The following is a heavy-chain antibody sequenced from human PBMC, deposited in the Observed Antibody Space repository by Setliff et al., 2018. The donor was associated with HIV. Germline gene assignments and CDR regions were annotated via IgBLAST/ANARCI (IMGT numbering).Heavy chain of an antibody. CDR2: IYHSGST. CDR1: GGSISSTNW. Sequence: SETLSLTCAVSGGSISSTNWWSWVRQPPGKGLEWIGEIYHSGSTNYNPSPKSRVTISVDKSKNQFSLKLSSVTAADTAVYYCAREISRYSGYEGRMDYFDYWGQATLVTVSS. V-gene: IGHV4-4*02. J-gene: IGHJ4*02. D-gene: IGHD5-12*01. CDR3: AREISRYSGYEGRMDYFDY.